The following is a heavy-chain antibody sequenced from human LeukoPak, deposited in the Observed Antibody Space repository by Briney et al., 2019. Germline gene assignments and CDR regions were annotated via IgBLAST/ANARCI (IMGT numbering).Heavy chain of an antibody. CDR2: IRYDGSNK. CDR3: AGKSGSYYPFDY. CDR1: GFTFSSYG. Sequence: GGSLRLSCAASGFTFSSYGMHWVRQAPGKGLEWVAFIRYDGSNKYYADSVKGRFTISRDNSKNTLYLQMNSLRAEDTAVYYCAGKSGSYYPFDYWGQGTLVTVSS. V-gene: IGHV3-30*02. J-gene: IGHJ4*02. D-gene: IGHD1-26*01.